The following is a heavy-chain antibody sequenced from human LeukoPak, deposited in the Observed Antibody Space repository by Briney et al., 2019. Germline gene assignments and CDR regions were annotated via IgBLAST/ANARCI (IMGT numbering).Heavy chain of an antibody. J-gene: IGHJ4*02. V-gene: IGHV1-2*02. CDR1: GYTFTAYY. CDR2: INPNSGDS. CDR3: ARGPELSTAYYRDGFY. Sequence: ASVKVSCKASGYTFTAYYIHRGRQAPGQGLEWMAWINPNSGDSNYAEKFQGRVTMTRDTSISTAYIELSRLTFDDTAVYYCARGPELSTAYYRDGFYWGQGTLVTVSS. D-gene: IGHD2-8*02.